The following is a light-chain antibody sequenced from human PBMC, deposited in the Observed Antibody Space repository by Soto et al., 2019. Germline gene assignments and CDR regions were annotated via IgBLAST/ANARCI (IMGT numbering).Light chain of an antibody. J-gene: IGKJ1*01. CDR1: QSVHNNF. CDR3: RQYGISLRT. V-gene: IGKV3-20*01. CDR2: AAS. Sequence: EIVLTQSPGTLSLSPGERATLSCRASQSVHNNFLAWYQQKPGQAPRLLIYAASRRATGIPDRFSGSGSGTDFTLTISRLEPEDFAVYYCRQYGISLRTFGQGTKVDIK.